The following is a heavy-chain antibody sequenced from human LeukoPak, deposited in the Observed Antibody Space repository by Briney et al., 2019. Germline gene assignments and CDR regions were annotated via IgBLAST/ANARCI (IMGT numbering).Heavy chain of an antibody. D-gene: IGHD3-22*01. V-gene: IGHV3-33*01. J-gene: IGHJ4*02. CDR3: ARDFYDSSGDRDY. Sequence: GRSLRLSCAASGFTFSSYGMHWVRQAPGKGLEWVAVIWYDGSNKYYADSVKGRFTISRDNSKNTLYLQMYSLRAEDTAVYYCARDFYDSSGDRDYWGQGTLVTVSS. CDR2: IWYDGSNK. CDR1: GFTFSSYG.